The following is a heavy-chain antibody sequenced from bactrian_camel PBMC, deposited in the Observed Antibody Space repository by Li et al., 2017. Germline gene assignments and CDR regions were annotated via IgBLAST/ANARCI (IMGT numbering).Heavy chain of an antibody. CDR2: IFADGSRT. Sequence: HVQLVESGGTLVQPGGSLLLSCEASGFTFSSLFMNWVRQAPGKGLEWVASIFADGSRTYYPRSMEDRFAISRDNAGTTLSLQMNDLRPEDTAMYFCAARPINTRRCVAGGTTEFGYWGQGTQVTVSS. V-gene: IGHV3S6*01. J-gene: IGHJ6*01. D-gene: IGHD1*01. CDR1: GFTFSSLF. CDR3: AARPINTRRCVAGGTTEFGY.